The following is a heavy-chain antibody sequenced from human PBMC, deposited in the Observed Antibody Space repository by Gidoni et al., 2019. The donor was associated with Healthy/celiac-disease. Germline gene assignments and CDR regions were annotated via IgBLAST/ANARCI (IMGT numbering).Heavy chain of an antibody. V-gene: IGHV4-39*01. CDR1: GGSISSSSYH. CDR2: IYYSGST. Sequence: QLQLQESGPGLVKPSETLSLTCTVSGGSISSSSYHWGWIRQPPGKGLEWIGSIYYSGSTYYNPSLKSRVTISVDTSKNQFSLKLSSVTAADTAVYYCAGEYYDFWKAFDYWGQGTLVTVSS. D-gene: IGHD3-3*01. CDR3: AGEYYDFWKAFDY. J-gene: IGHJ4*02.